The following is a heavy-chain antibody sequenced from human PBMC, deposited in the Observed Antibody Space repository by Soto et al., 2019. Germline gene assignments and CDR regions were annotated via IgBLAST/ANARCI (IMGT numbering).Heavy chain of an antibody. CDR2: INHSGST. J-gene: IGHJ6*02. Sequence: KPSETLSLTCAVYGGSFSGYYCSWIRQPPGKGLEWIGEINHSGSTNYNPSLKSRVTISVDTSKNQFSLKLSSVTAADTAVYYCASSSSWYDYSGMDVWGQGTTVTVSS. D-gene: IGHD6-13*01. CDR1: GGSFSGYY. V-gene: IGHV4-34*01. CDR3: ASSSSWYDYSGMDV.